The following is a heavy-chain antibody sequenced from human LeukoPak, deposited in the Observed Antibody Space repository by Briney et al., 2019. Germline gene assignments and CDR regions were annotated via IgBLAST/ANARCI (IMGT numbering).Heavy chain of an antibody. V-gene: IGHV4-34*01. CDR3: ARETAVAGVDY. CDR2: INRSGST. J-gene: IGHJ4*02. Sequence: SETLSLTCAVYGGPFSGYYWSWIRQPPGKGLEWIGEINRSGSTNYNPSLKSRVTISVDTSKNQFSLKLSSVTAADTAVYYCARETAVAGVDYWGQGTLVTVSS. CDR1: GGPFSGYY. D-gene: IGHD6-19*01.